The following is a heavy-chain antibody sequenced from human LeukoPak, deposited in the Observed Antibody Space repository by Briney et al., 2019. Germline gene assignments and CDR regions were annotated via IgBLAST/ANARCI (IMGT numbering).Heavy chain of an antibody. D-gene: IGHD1-26*01. CDR1: GFTFSSYW. CDR2: IKQDGSEK. J-gene: IGHJ4*02. CDR3: ARSWLVGATDY. V-gene: IGHV3-7*01. Sequence: GGSLRLSCAAPGFTFSSYWMSWVRQAPGTWVEWVANIKQDGSEKYYVDSVKGRFTISRDNAMNSLYLQMKSLRAEDTAVYYCARSWLVGATDYWGQGTLVTVSS.